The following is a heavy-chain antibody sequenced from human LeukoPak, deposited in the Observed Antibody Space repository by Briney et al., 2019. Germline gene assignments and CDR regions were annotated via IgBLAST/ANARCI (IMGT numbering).Heavy chain of an antibody. CDR1: GFTFSSYE. D-gene: IGHD1-26*01. CDR2: ISGGGSTV. CDR3: ARGDSGSYYFDY. J-gene: IGHJ4*02. V-gene: IGHV3-48*03. Sequence: PGGSLRLSCAASGFTFSSYEMNWVRQAPGKGLEWVSYISGGGSTVYYADSVKGRFTISRDNAKNSLYLQMNSLRAEDTAVYYCARGDSGSYYFDYWGQGTLVTVSS.